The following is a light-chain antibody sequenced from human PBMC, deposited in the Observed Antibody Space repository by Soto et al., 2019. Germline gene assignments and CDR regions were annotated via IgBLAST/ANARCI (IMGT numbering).Light chain of an antibody. Sequence: QSVLTQPPSASGTPGQRVTISCSGSSSNIGSNYVYWYQQLPGTAPNLLIYSNNNRPSGVPDRFSGSKSGTSASLAISGLRSEDEADYYCAAWDDSLSGPGVFGGGTKLTVL. V-gene: IGLV1-47*02. CDR3: AAWDDSLSGPGV. J-gene: IGLJ3*02. CDR2: SNN. CDR1: SSNIGSNY.